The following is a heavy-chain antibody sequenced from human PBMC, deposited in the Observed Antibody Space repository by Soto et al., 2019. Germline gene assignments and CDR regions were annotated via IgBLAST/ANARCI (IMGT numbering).Heavy chain of an antibody. CDR3: ARGQDYCSSTSCQGDIVATIDDAFDI. CDR1: GGSISSSSYY. Sequence: SETLSLTCTVSGGSISSSSYYWGWIRQPPGKGLEWIGSIYYSGSTYYNPSLKSRVTISVDTSKNQFSLKLSSVTAADTAVYYCARGQDYCSSTSCQGDIVATIDDAFDIWGQGTMVTVSS. V-gene: IGHV4-39*01. CDR2: IYYSGST. J-gene: IGHJ3*02. D-gene: IGHD2-2*01.